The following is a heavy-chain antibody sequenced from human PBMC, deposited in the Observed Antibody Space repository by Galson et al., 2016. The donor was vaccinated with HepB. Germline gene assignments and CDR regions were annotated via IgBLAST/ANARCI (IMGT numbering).Heavy chain of an antibody. V-gene: IGHV1-18*01. CDR1: GFTFTSYD. CDR2: ISAYNGNT. D-gene: IGHD3-10*01. Sequence: SVKVSCKASGFTFTSYDISWVRQTPGEGLEWLGRISAYNGNTNYAQNLQGRVTMTTDTSTSTAYMELRSLRSDDTAVYYCARGANYFGPWGQGTLVTLSS. CDR3: ARGANYFGP. J-gene: IGHJ5*02.